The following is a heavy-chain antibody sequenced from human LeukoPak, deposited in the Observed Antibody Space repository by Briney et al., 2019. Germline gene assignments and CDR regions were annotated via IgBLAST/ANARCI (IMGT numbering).Heavy chain of an antibody. CDR1: GGSFSGYY. CDR2: INHSGST. D-gene: IGHD6-13*01. Sequence: SETLSLTCAVYGGSFSGYYWSWTRQPPGKGLEWIGEINHSGSTNYNPSLKSRVTISVDTSKNQFSLKLSSVTAADTAVYYCARRGYSSSWYDYYYYGMDVWGQGTTVTVSS. V-gene: IGHV4-34*01. CDR3: ARRGYSSSWYDYYYYGMDV. J-gene: IGHJ6*02.